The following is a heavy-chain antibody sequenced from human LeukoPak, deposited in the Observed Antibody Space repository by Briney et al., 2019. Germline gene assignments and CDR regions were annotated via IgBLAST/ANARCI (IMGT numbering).Heavy chain of an antibody. CDR2: DRDSGGGT. J-gene: IGHJ3*02. Sequence: GGCLILASAASGFTFSDYAMTWVRRAPGWGLGWVSTDRDSGGGTYSADSLKGRFNISRDNSKNTLYLQMNSLRVEDTAVYYCARVHAYCGGDCYSAAFDIWGQGTMVTVSS. V-gene: IGHV3-23*01. D-gene: IGHD2-21*02. CDR1: GFTFSDYA. CDR3: ARVHAYCGGDCYSAAFDI.